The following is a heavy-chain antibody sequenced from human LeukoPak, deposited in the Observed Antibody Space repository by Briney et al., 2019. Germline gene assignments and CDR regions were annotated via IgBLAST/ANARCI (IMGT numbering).Heavy chain of an antibody. CDR2: ISSSGGNI. D-gene: IGHD5-18*01. V-gene: IGHV3-48*02. Sequence: QPGGSLRLSCASSGFTLRTYNMKWVRQAPGKRLEWISYISSSGGNIYFADSVKGRFTVSRDNAKNSLYLHMNSLRDEDTAIYYCARAVDVYTFGYGYWGQGTLVTVSS. CDR1: GFTLRTYN. J-gene: IGHJ4*02. CDR3: ARAVDVYTFGYGY.